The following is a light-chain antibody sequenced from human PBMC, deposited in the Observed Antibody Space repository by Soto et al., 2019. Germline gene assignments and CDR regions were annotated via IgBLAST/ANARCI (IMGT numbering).Light chain of an antibody. CDR1: QSVSSS. CDR3: QQRSNWPPT. J-gene: IGKJ5*01. V-gene: IGKV3-11*01. CDR2: DAS. Sequence: EIVMTQSPDTLYVSPGEGATLSVRASQSVSSSLVWYQQKPGQAPRLLIYDASNRATGVPARFSGSGSGTDFTLTISSLEPEDFAVYYCQQRSNWPPTFGQGTRLETK.